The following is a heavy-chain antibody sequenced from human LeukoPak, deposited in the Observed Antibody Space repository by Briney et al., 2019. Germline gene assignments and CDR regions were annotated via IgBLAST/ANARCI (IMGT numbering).Heavy chain of an antibody. CDR2: MNPNSGVT. Sequence: GASVKVSCKPSGYTFTVNYLHWVRQAPGQGLEWVGWMNPNSGVTGYAQNFQGRVTMTRDTSISTAYMELSSLTSDDTAVYYCTRGAGTSWFDYWGQGSLVTASS. CDR3: TRGAGTSWFDY. D-gene: IGHD2-2*01. CDR1: GYTFTVNY. J-gene: IGHJ4*02. V-gene: IGHV1-2*02.